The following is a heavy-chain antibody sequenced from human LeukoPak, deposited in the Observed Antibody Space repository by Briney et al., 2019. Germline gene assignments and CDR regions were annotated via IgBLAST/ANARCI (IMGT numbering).Heavy chain of an antibody. D-gene: IGHD6-19*01. J-gene: IGHJ4*02. Sequence: SETLSLTCTVSGGSINDYYWSWIRQPPGKGLEWIGYIHYSGRTNYNPSLKSRVTISVDTSKIQFSLRLTSVTAADTAVYYCARVGYSSGWYFFDSWGQGTLVTVSS. CDR3: ARVGYSSGWYFFDS. V-gene: IGHV4-59*01. CDR1: GGSINDYY. CDR2: IHYSGRT.